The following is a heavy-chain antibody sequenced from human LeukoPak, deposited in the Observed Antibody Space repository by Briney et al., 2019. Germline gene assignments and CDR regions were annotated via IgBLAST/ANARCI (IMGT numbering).Heavy chain of an antibody. Sequence: GASVKVSCKASGGTFSSYAISWVRQAPGQGREWMGGIIPIFGTANYAQKFQGRVTITADKSTSTAYMELSSLRSEDTAVYYCARVSSGGNYYYYYYMDVWGKGTTVTVSS. CDR3: ARVSSGGNYYYYYYMDV. V-gene: IGHV1-69*06. CDR1: GGTFSSYA. D-gene: IGHD3-10*01. CDR2: IIPIFGTA. J-gene: IGHJ6*03.